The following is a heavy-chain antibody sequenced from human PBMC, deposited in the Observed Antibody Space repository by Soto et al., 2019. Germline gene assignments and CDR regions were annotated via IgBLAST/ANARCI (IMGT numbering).Heavy chain of an antibody. V-gene: IGHV1-18*01. CDR1: GYTFSDYG. CDR2: INTLNGNT. CDR3: ARGFIPENY. J-gene: IGHJ4*02. D-gene: IGHD2-2*01. Sequence: QVHLVQSEGEVKKPGASVKVSCKTSGYTFSDYGVSWVRVAPGQGLEWTGWINTLNGNTKYEQKFQGRVTSSIDTSTRTVSLELTIRKFHDAAVYYCARGFIPENYWGQGTRVTVSS.